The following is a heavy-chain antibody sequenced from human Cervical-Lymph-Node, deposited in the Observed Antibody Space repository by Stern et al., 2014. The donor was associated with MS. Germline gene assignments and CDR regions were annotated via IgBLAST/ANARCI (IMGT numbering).Heavy chain of an antibody. J-gene: IGHJ6*02. D-gene: IGHD5-24*01. CDR3: AHNGEMATIGSYYYYGMDV. CDR1: GFSLSTSGVG. CDR2: IYWDDDK. V-gene: IGHV2-5*02. Sequence: QITLKESGPTLVKPTQTLTLTCTFSGFSLSTSGVGVGWIRQPPGKALEXLALIYWDDDKRYSPSLKSRLTITKDTSKNQVVLTMTNMDPVDTATYYCAHNGEMATIGSYYYYGMDVWGQGTTVTVSS.